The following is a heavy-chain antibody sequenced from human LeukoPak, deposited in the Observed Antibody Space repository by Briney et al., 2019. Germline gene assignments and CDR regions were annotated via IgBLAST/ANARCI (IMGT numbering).Heavy chain of an antibody. V-gene: IGHV1-2*02. CDR3: ARGQMVRGVNYDY. CDR1: GYTFTDYY. CDR2: INPNSGGT. J-gene: IGHJ4*02. D-gene: IGHD3-10*01. Sequence: ASVKVSCKASGYTFTDYYIHWVRQAPGQGLEWMAWINPNSGGTNYAQKFQGRVTVTRDTSITTAYMELSRLRSDDTAVYYCARGQMVRGVNYDYWGQGTLVTVSS.